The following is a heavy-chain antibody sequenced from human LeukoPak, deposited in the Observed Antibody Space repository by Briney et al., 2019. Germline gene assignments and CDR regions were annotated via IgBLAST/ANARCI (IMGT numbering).Heavy chain of an antibody. CDR2: ISSSSSYI. V-gene: IGHV3-21*01. CDR3: ARAGETGTTGGSLIDY. Sequence: GGSLRLSCAASGFTFSSYSMNWVRQAPGKGLEWVSSISSSSSYIYYADSVKGRFTISRDNAKNSLYLQMNGLRAEDTAVYYCARAGETGTTGGSLIDYWGQGTLVTVSS. CDR1: GFTFSSYS. J-gene: IGHJ4*02. D-gene: IGHD1-7*01.